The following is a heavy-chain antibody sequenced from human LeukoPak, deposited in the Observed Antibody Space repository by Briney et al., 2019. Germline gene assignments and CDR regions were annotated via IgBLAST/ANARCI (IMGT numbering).Heavy chain of an antibody. CDR2: IRYDGSNK. J-gene: IGHJ4*02. CDR3: AKDRRLYDYGSGSYFDY. CDR1: GFTFSSYG. Sequence: PGGSLRLSCAASGFTFSSYGMHWVRQAPGKGLEWVAFIRYDGSNKYYADSVKGRFTISRDNSKNTLYLQMNSLRAEDTAVYYCAKDRRLYDYGSGSYFDYWGQGTLVTVSS. D-gene: IGHD3-10*01. V-gene: IGHV3-30*02.